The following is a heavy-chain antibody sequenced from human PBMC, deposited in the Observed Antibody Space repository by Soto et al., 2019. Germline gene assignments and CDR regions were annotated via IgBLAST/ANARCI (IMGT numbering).Heavy chain of an antibody. Sequence: GSLRLSCAASGFTFSSYGMHWVRQAPGKGLEWVAVISYDGSNKYYADSVKGRFTISRDNSKNTLYLQMNSLRAEDTAVYYCAGGLWFGESYYYYGMDVWGQGTTVTVSS. CDR2: ISYDGSNK. V-gene: IGHV3-30*03. CDR3: AGGLWFGESYYYYGMDV. CDR1: GFTFSSYG. D-gene: IGHD3-10*01. J-gene: IGHJ6*02.